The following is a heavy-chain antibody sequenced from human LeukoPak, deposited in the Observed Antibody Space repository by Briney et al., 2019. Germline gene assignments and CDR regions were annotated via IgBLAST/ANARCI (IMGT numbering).Heavy chain of an antibody. CDR2: ISGSGGGT. CDR3: AKRGVVIRVILVGFHKEAYYFDS. D-gene: IGHD3-22*01. Sequence: GGSLRLSCVVSGITLSNYGMSWVRQSPGKGLEWVAGISGSGGGTQYADSVKGRFTISRDNRKNTLYLQMNSLSAEDTAMYFCAKRGVVIRVILVGFHKEAYYFDSWGQGALVTVSS. V-gene: IGHV3-23*01. J-gene: IGHJ4*02. CDR1: GITLSNYG.